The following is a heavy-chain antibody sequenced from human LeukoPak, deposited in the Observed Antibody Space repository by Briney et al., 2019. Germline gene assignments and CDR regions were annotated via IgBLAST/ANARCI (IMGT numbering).Heavy chain of an antibody. CDR1: GYTFTGYY. V-gene: IGHV1-2*02. CDR3: ARGRVSTGLGGVYLAY. Sequence: GASVKVSCKASGYTFTGYYMHWVRQAPGQGLEWMGWINPNSGGTNYAQKFQGRVTMTRDTSISTAYMELSSLRSEDMAVYYCARGRVSTGLGGVYLAYWGQGTLVTVSS. CDR2: INPNSGGT. J-gene: IGHJ4*02. D-gene: IGHD4-17*01.